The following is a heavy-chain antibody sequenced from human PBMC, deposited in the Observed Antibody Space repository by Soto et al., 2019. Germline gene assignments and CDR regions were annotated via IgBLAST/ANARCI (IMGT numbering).Heavy chain of an antibody. Sequence: NPSETLSLTCTVSGGSISSGGYYWSWIRQHPGKGLEWIGYIYYSGSTYYNPSLKSRVTISVDTSKNQFSLKLSSVTAADTAVYYCARDKGYYDSSGYYYRYFDYWGQGTLVTVSS. CDR3: ARDKGYYDSSGYYYRYFDY. J-gene: IGHJ4*02. CDR2: IYYSGST. CDR1: GGSISSGGYY. D-gene: IGHD3-22*01. V-gene: IGHV4-31*03.